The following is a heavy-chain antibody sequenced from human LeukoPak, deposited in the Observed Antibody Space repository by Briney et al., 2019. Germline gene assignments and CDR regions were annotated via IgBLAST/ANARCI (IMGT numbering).Heavy chain of an antibody. Sequence: SVKVSCKASGGTFSSYAISWVRQAPGQGLEWMGGIIPIFGTANYAQKFQGRVTITADESTSTAYMELSSLRSEDTAVYYCARESTFRLLRNVSDIWGQGTMVTVSS. J-gene: IGHJ3*02. D-gene: IGHD5-12*01. CDR3: ARESTFRLLRNVSDI. V-gene: IGHV1-69*13. CDR2: IIPIFGTA. CDR1: GGTFSSYA.